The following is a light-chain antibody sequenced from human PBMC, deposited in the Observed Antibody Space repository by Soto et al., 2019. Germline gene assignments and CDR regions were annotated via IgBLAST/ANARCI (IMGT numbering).Light chain of an antibody. V-gene: IGLV3-25*03. CDR2: KDS. J-gene: IGLJ2*01. CDR3: QSADSSVTYVV. CDR1: ALPKQY. Sequence: SYDLTQPPSVSVSPGQTARITCSGDALPKQYAYWYQQKPGQAPVLVIYKDSERPSGIPERFSGSSSGTTVTLTISGVQAEDEADYYCQSADSSVTYVVFGGGTKLTVL.